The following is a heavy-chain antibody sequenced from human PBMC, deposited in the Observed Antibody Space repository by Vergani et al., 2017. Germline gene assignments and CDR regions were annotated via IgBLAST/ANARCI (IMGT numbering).Heavy chain of an antibody. J-gene: IGHJ5*02. CDR2: IYTSGST. D-gene: IGHD6-13*01. V-gene: IGHV4-61*02. Sequence: QVQLQESGPGLVKPSQTLSLTCTVSSRSISSGSYYWSWIRQPAGKGLEWIGYIYTSGSTTYSPSLKSRVTMSVDTSKNQFSLRLSSVTAADTAVYYCAGDTHSWQRADRWGQGLLGSVSS. CDR3: AGDTHSWQRADR. CDR1: SRSISSGSYY.